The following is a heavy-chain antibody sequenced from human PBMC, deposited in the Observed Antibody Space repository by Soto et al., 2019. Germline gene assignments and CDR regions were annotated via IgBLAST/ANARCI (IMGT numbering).Heavy chain of an antibody. V-gene: IGHV3-30-3*01. D-gene: IGHD3-3*01. CDR3: AGVYYVGDSVSSC. Sequence: QVQLVESGGGVVQPGRSLRLSCAASGFTFSSYSMSWVRQAPGKGLEWVAATSYDGSNKYYADSVKGRFTVSRDNSKNILDMQINSLRAEDTALYFCAGVYYVGDSVSSCWGQGTLVTVSS. J-gene: IGHJ1*01. CDR1: GFTFSSYS. CDR2: TSYDGSNK.